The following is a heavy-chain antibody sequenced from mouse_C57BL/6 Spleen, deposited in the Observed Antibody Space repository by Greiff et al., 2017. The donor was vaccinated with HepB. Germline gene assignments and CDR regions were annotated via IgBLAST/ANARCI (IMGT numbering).Heavy chain of an antibody. D-gene: IGHD2-3*01. J-gene: IGHJ2*01. CDR3: ARDDGYPYYFDY. CDR1: GYSITSGYY. Sequence: VQLKESGPGLVKPSQSLSLTCSVTGYSITSGYYWNWIRQFPGNKLEWMGYKSYDGSNNYNPSLKNRISITRDTTKNQFCLKLNSVTTEDTATYYCARDDGYPYYFDYWGQGTTLTVSS. CDR2: KSYDGSN. V-gene: IGHV3-6*01.